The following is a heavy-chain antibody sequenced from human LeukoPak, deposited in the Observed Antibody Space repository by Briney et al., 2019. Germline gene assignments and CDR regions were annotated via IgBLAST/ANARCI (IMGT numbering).Heavy chain of an antibody. Sequence: ASVRVSCKASGYTFTGYYMHWVRQAPGQGLEWMGWINPNSGGTNYAQKFQGRVTMTRDTSISTAYMELSRLRSDDTAVYYCASLLGMVRGVHFDYWGQGTLVTVSS. D-gene: IGHD3-10*01. CDR1: GYTFTGYY. CDR2: INPNSGGT. CDR3: ASLLGMVRGVHFDY. V-gene: IGHV1-2*02. J-gene: IGHJ4*02.